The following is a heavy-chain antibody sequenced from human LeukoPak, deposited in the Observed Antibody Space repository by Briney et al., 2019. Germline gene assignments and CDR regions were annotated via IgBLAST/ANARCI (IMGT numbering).Heavy chain of an antibody. J-gene: IGHJ4*02. D-gene: IGHD3-10*01. CDR2: SYYNGNT. V-gene: IGHV4-59*08. CDR1: GGSITNYY. CDR3: ASIYFYGSGSYCFDY. Sequence: PSETLSLTCTVSGGSITNYYWSWIRQPPGKGLEWIGFSYYNGNTNYNPSLKSRVTISVDTSKNQFFLKLTSVTAADTAVYYCASIYFYGSGSYCFDYWGQGTLVTVSS.